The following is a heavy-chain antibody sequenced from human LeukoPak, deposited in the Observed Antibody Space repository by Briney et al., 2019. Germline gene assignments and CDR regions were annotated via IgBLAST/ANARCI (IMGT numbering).Heavy chain of an antibody. Sequence: GRSLRLSCAASGFTFSSYGMHWVRQAPGKGLEWVAVISYDGSNKYYADSVKGRFTISRDKSKNTLYLQMNSLRAEDTAVYYCAKERDGYNLEYYFDYWGQGTLVTVSS. CDR1: GFTFSSYG. V-gene: IGHV3-30*18. D-gene: IGHD5-24*01. J-gene: IGHJ4*02. CDR3: AKERDGYNLEYYFDY. CDR2: ISYDGSNK.